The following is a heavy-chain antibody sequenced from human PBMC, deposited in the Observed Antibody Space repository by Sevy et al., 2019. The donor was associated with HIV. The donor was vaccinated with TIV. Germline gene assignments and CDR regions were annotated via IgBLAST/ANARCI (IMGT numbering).Heavy chain of an antibody. CDR2: ISTYNDDT. V-gene: IGHV1-18*01. CDR1: GYTFTSHG. Sequence: ASVKVSCKASGYTFTSHGISWVRQAPGQGLEWVGWISTYNDDTKYAQKVQGRVTMTTDTSTTTVFIELRSLRSDDTASYYCARDLPPLDYYGSGSYYTSDYWGHGTLVTVSS. D-gene: IGHD3-10*01. J-gene: IGHJ4*01. CDR3: ARDLPPLDYYGSGSYYTSDY.